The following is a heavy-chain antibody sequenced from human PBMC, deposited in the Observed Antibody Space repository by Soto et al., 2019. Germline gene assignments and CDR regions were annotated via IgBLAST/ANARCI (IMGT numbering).Heavy chain of an antibody. Sequence: ASVKDSCKASGYTFTGYYMHWVRQAPGQGLEWIGRINPNSGGTNYAQKFQGWVTMTRDTSISTAYMELSSLRSEDKAVYYCARAYDYLGYGMDVWGRGTTVTVSS. CDR2: INPNSGGT. V-gene: IGHV1-2*04. J-gene: IGHJ6*02. CDR3: ARAYDYLGYGMDV. CDR1: GYTFTGYY. D-gene: IGHD4-17*01.